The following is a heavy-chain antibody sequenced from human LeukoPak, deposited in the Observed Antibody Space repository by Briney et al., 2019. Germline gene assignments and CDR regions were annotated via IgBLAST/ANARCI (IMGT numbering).Heavy chain of an antibody. D-gene: IGHD3-16*01. CDR1: GLTFSSYA. CDR2: ISGSGGST. V-gene: IGHV3-23*01. Sequence: PGGSLRLSCAASGLTFSSYAMSWVRQAPGKGLEWVSAISGSGGSTYYADSVKGRFTISRDNSKNTLYLQMNSLRAEDTAVYYCAKNYGPEVMAPVGYWGQGTLVTVSS. CDR3: AKNYGPEVMAPVGY. J-gene: IGHJ4*02.